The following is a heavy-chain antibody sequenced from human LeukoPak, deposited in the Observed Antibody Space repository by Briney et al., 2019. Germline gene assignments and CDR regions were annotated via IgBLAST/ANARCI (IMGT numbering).Heavy chain of an antibody. D-gene: IGHD3-3*01. V-gene: IGHV3-23*01. CDR2: ISGSGGSA. CDR3: AKDEREWLIWYFDL. J-gene: IGHJ2*01. Sequence: GGSLRLSCAASGFTFSSYAMSWVRQAPGKGLEWVSAISGSGGSAYYADSVKGRFTISRDNSKNTLYLQMNSLRAEDTAVYYCAKDEREWLIWYFDLWGRGTLVTVS. CDR1: GFTFSSYA.